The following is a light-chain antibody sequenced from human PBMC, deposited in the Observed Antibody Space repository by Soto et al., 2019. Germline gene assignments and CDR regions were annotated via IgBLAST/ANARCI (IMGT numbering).Light chain of an antibody. CDR2: KAS. CDR1: KRILTW. V-gene: IGKV1-5*03. CDR3: QQYNSFALT. J-gene: IGKJ4*01. Sequence: DIQMTQSPSTLTASVGDRVTITCRASKRILTWLAWYQQKPGKAPKLLIYKASSLESGVPSRFSGSGSGTEFTLTISSLQPDDFATYYCQQYNSFALTFGGGTKVEIK.